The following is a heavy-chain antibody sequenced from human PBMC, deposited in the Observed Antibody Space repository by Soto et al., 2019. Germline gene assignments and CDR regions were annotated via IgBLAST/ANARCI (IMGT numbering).Heavy chain of an antibody. Sequence: GGSLILSCSASGFTFSSYSMHWVRQAPGKGLEYVSAISSNGGSTYYADSVKGRFTISRDNSKNTLYLQMSSLRAEDTAVYYCVKDYRIAAAGTAFIFDYWGQGTLVTVSS. CDR1: GFTFSSYS. D-gene: IGHD6-13*01. CDR3: VKDYRIAAAGTAFIFDY. CDR2: ISSNGGST. J-gene: IGHJ4*02. V-gene: IGHV3-64D*08.